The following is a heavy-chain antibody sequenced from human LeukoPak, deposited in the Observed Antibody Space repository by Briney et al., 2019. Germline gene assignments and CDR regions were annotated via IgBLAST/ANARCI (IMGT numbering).Heavy chain of an antibody. CDR3: ARQIAPAGTAGFDF. J-gene: IGHJ4*02. D-gene: IGHD6-13*01. CDR2: IYSTGST. Sequence: SETLSLTCTVSGGSISSYYWSWIRQPPGKGLEWIGGIYSTGSTNYNPSLKSRVTMSVDTSKNQFSLRLRSVTAADTAVYYCARQIAPAGTAGFDFWGQGALVTVSS. CDR1: GGSISSYY. V-gene: IGHV4-4*07.